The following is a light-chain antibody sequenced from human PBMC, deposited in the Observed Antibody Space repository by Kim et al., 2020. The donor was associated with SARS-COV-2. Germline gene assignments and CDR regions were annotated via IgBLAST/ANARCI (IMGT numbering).Light chain of an antibody. CDR3: GSYVGNNNFV. J-gene: IGLJ1*01. Sequence: GPSVTISCTGPSSDVGGYNYVSWYQHHPGKAPQLVIYEVTKRPSGVPDRFSGSKSGNTASLTVSGLQAEDEADYYCGSYVGNNNFVFGTGTKVTVL. CDR1: SSDVGGYNY. V-gene: IGLV2-8*01. CDR2: EVT.